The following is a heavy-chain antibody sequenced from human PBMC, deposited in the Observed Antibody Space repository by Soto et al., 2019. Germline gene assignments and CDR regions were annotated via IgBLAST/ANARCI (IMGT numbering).Heavy chain of an antibody. Sequence: QVQLQESGPGLVKPSQTLSLTCTVSVGSISSGGYYWNWIRQHPGTGLEWIGYIYYSGSTYYNPSLQSRGTIAGDTSKNQFSLKLSWVTAADTAVYYWAREPLTWGQGTLVTVSS. CDR2: IYYSGST. V-gene: IGHV4-31*03. CDR3: AREPLT. CDR1: VGSISSGGYY. J-gene: IGHJ4*02.